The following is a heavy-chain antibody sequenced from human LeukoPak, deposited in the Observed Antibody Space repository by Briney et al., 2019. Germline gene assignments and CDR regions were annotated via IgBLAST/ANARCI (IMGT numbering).Heavy chain of an antibody. V-gene: IGHV4-59*01. J-gene: IGHJ2*01. D-gene: IGHD6-6*01. CDR3: ARNIATRGWYFDL. Sequence: SETLSLTCTVSGDSISHYYWSWIRQPPGKGLEWIGYIYYSGGTNYNPSLKSRVTISVDTSKNQFSLKVSSVTAADTAVYYCARNIATRGWYFDLWGRGTLVTVSS. CDR1: GDSISHYY. CDR2: IYYSGGT.